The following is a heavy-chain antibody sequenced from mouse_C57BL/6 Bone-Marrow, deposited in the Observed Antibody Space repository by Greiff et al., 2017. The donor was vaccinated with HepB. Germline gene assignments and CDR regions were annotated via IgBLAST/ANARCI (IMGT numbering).Heavy chain of an antibody. D-gene: IGHD2-1*01. Sequence: VQLQQPGAELVKPGASVKMSCKASGYTFTSYWITWVKQRPGQGLEWIGDIYPGSGSTNYNEKFKSKATLTVDTSSSTAYMQLSSLTTEDSTVYYYAKREIYYGNYFFDYWGQGTTLTVSS. CDR2: IYPGSGST. J-gene: IGHJ2*01. CDR3: AKREIYYGNYFFDY. CDR1: GYTFTSYW. V-gene: IGHV1-55*01.